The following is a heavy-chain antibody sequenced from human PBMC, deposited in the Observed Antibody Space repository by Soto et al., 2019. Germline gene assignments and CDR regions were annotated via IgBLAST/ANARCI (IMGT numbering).Heavy chain of an antibody. CDR2: INHSGST. CDR3: ASTYTGWFDP. J-gene: IGHJ5*02. Sequence: SETLSLTCAVYGGSFSGYYWSWIRQPPGKGLEWIGEINHSGSTNYNPSLKSRVTISVDTSKNQFSLKLSSVTAADTAVYYCASTYTGWFDPWGQGTLVTVSS. CDR1: GGSFSGYY. D-gene: IGHD1-26*01. V-gene: IGHV4-34*01.